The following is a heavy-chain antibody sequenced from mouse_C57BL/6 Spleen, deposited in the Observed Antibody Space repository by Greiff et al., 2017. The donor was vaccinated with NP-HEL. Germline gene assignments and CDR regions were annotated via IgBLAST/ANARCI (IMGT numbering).Heavy chain of an antibody. D-gene: IGHD1-1*01. CDR2: IHPNSGST. J-gene: IGHJ4*01. CDR1: GYTFTSSW. V-gene: IGHV1-64*01. Sequence: QVQLQQPGAELVKPGASVKLSCKASGYTFTSSWMHWVKQRPGQGLEWIGMIHPNSGSTNYNEKFKSKATLTVDKSSSTAYMQLSSLTSEDSAVYYCARRHYYGSFYAMDYWGQGTSVTVSS. CDR3: ARRHYYGSFYAMDY.